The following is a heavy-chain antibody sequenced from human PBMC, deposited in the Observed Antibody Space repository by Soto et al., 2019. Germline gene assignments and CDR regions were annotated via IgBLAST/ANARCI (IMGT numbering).Heavy chain of an antibody. V-gene: IGHV1-69*01. Sequence: QVQLVQSGAEVKKPGSSVKVSCKASGGTFSSYAISWVRQAPGQGLEWMGGIIPIFGTANYAQKFQGRVTIAADESTSTAYMELSSLRSEDTAVYYCASTSRGGNYRGYYFDYWGQGTLVTVSS. J-gene: IGHJ4*02. CDR1: GGTFSSYA. CDR3: ASTSRGGNYRGYYFDY. D-gene: IGHD3-16*01. CDR2: IIPIFGTA.